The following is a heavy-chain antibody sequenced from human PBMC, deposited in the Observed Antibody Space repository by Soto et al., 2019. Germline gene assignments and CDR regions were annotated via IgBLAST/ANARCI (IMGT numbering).Heavy chain of an antibody. Sequence: GGSLRLSCAASGFTFSSYAMSWVRQAPGKGLEWVSAISGSGGSTYYADSVKGRFTISRDNSKNTLYLQMNSLRAEDTAVYYCAKTSTDIVVVVAASLTGYLQHWGQGTLVTVSS. CDR1: GFTFSSYA. V-gene: IGHV3-23*01. J-gene: IGHJ1*01. D-gene: IGHD2-15*01. CDR3: AKTSTDIVVVVAASLTGYLQH. CDR2: ISGSGGST.